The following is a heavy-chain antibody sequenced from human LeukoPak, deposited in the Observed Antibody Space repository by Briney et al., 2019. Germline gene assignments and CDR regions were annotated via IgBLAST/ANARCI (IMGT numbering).Heavy chain of an antibody. CDR2: ISNSGVSR. V-gene: IGHV3-23*01. CDR1: GFTFSSYA. Sequence: GGSLRLSCAASGFTFSSYAMNWVRQAPRKGLEWVSGISNSGVSRDYADSVKGRFTISRDNSKNTLYLQMNNLRAEDTAVYYCAKGEFGSGFGRHWGQGTLVTVSS. J-gene: IGHJ4*02. D-gene: IGHD6-19*01. CDR3: AKGEFGSGFGRH.